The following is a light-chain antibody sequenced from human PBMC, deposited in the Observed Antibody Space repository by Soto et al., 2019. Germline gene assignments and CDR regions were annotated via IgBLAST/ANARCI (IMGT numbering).Light chain of an antibody. J-gene: IGKJ5*01. CDR3: MQGRHWPPIA. Sequence: EVVVTQYPASMSVTPGERGKLVCRASQRVSSNLAWYQQKPGQAPRLLIYGASTRATGIPARFSGSGSGTDFTLRISRVEAEDVGVYYCMQGRHWPPIAFGQGTRLEIK. CDR1: QRVSSN. CDR2: GAS. V-gene: IGKV3-15*01.